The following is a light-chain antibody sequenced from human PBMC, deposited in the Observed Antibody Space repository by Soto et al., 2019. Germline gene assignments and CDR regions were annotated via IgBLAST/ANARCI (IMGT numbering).Light chain of an antibody. CDR2: DAS. V-gene: IGKV1-5*01. CDR1: QSISSW. Sequence: DIQMTQSPSTLSVSVGDRVTITCRASQSISSWLAWYQQKPGKAPKLLIYDASSLESGVPSRFSGSGSGTEFTLTISSLQPDDFATYYCQQSWTFGQGTKVDIK. J-gene: IGKJ1*01. CDR3: QQSWT.